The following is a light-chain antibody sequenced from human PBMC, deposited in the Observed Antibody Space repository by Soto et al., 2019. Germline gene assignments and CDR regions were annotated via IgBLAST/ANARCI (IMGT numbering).Light chain of an antibody. J-gene: IGKJ3*01. Sequence: EIVMTQSPATLSVSPGERATLSCRASQSVSGNLAWYQQKPGQAPRLLIYGASTRATGLPARFSGSRSGTEFTLTISSLQSEDFALYYCQQYDHWPFTFGPGTKVDIK. CDR3: QQYDHWPFT. V-gene: IGKV3-15*01. CDR2: GAS. CDR1: QSVSGN.